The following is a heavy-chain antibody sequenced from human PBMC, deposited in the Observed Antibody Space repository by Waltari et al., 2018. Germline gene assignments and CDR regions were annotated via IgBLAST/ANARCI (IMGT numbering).Heavy chain of an antibody. CDR3: ATRGVGSSSSVSPYYYMDV. D-gene: IGHD6-6*01. V-gene: IGHV1-69-2*01. CDR1: GYTFTDYY. Sequence: EVQLVQSGAEVKKPGATVKISCKVSGYTFTDYYMHWVQQAPGKGLEWMGLVDPEDGETIYAEKFQGRVTITADTSTDTAYMELSSLRSEDTAVYYCATRGVGSSSSVSPYYYMDVWGKGTTVTVSS. CDR2: VDPEDGET. J-gene: IGHJ6*03.